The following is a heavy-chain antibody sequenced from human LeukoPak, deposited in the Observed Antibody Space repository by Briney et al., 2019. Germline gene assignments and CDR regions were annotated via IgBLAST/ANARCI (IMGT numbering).Heavy chain of an antibody. J-gene: IGHJ4*02. D-gene: IGHD3-22*01. Sequence: GGSLRLSCAASGYTFSSYAMSWVRQAPGKGLEWVSAISGSGGSTYYADSVKGRFTISRDNSKNTLYLQMNSLRAEDTAVYYCAKEGPSAYYYESSGYYDYWGQGTLVTVSS. CDR2: ISGSGGST. CDR3: AKEGPSAYYYESSGYYDY. V-gene: IGHV3-23*01. CDR1: GYTFSSYA.